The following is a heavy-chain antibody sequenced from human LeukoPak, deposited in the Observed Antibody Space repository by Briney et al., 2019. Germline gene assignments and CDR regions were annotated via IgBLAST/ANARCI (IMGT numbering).Heavy chain of an antibody. D-gene: IGHD6-6*01. V-gene: IGHV4-39*01. CDR1: GGSISSYY. CDR3: ARRSSSWNAFDI. CDR2: LYYSGST. J-gene: IGHJ3*02. Sequence: ASETLSLTCTVSGGSISSYYWGWIRQPPGKGLEWIGSLYYSGSTYYNPSLKSRVTISVDTSKNQFSLKLGSVTAADTAVYYCARRSSSWNAFDIWGRGTMVTVSS.